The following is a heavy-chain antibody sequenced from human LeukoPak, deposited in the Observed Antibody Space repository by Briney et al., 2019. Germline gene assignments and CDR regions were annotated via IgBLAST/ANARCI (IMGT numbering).Heavy chain of an antibody. D-gene: IGHD2-21*02. Sequence: GGSLRLSCAASGFTFSSYEMNWVRQAPGKGLEWVSAISGSGGSTYYADSVKGRFTISRDNSKNTLYLQMNSLRAEDTAVYYCAKDWLVTSQYYFDYWGQGTLVTVSS. V-gene: IGHV3-23*01. CDR3: AKDWLVTSQYYFDY. CDR2: ISGSGGST. J-gene: IGHJ4*02. CDR1: GFTFSSYE.